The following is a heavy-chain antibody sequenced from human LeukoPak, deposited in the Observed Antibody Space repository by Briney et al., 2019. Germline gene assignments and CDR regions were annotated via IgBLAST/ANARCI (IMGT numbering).Heavy chain of an antibody. Sequence: GGSLRLSCAASGFTFSIYAMSWVRQAPGKGLEWVSAISGSGGSTYYADSVKGRFTISRDNSKNTLYLQMNSLRAEDTAVYYCAKSSIYFDWLFSYWGQGTLVTVSS. J-gene: IGHJ4*02. D-gene: IGHD3-9*01. V-gene: IGHV3-23*01. CDR1: GFTFSIYA. CDR3: AKSSIYFDWLFSY. CDR2: ISGSGGST.